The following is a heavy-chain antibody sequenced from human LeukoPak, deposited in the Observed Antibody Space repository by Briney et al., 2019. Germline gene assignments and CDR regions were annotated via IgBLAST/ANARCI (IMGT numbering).Heavy chain of an antibody. V-gene: IGHV4-34*01. CDR3: ARVVTAAGTYYYYYYGMDV. CDR2: INHSGST. Sequence: SETLSLTCAVYGGSFSGYYWSWIRQPPGRGREWIGEINHSGSTNYNPSLKSRVTISVDTSKNQFSLKLSSVTAADTAVYYCARVVTAAGTYYYYYYGMDVWGKGTTVTVSS. CDR1: GGSFSGYY. J-gene: IGHJ6*04. D-gene: IGHD2-2*01.